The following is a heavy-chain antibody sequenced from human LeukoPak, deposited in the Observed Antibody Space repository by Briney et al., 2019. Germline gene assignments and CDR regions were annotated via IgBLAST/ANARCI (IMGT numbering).Heavy chain of an antibody. V-gene: IGHV3-7*01. CDR1: GFTFSSYW. J-gene: IGHJ6*04. Sequence: GGSLRLSCAASGFTFSSYWMSWVRQAPGKGLEWVANIKQDGSEKYYVDSVKGRFTVSRDNAKNSLYLQMNSLRAEDTAVYYCAELGITMIGGVWGKGTTVTISS. D-gene: IGHD3-10*02. CDR2: IKQDGSEK. CDR3: AELGITMIGGV.